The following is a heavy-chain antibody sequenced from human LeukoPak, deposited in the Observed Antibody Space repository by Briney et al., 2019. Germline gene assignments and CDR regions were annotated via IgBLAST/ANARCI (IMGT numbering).Heavy chain of an antibody. CDR1: GFTFSSYA. Sequence: SGGSLRLSCAASGFTFSSYAMSWVRQAPGKGLEWVPAISGSGGSTYYADSVKGRFTISRDNSKNTLYLQMNSLRAEDTAVYYCAKDVELELRWFRRYYYFDYWGQGTLVTVSS. CDR2: ISGSGGST. CDR3: AKDVELELRWFRRYYYFDY. D-gene: IGHD1-7*01. V-gene: IGHV3-23*01. J-gene: IGHJ4*02.